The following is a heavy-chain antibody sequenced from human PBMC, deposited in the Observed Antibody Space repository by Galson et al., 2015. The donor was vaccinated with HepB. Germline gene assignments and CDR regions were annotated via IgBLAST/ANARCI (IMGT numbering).Heavy chain of an antibody. V-gene: IGHV3-11*06. CDR1: GFAFSDYY. J-gene: IGHJ3*02. Sequence: SLRLSCAASGFAFSDYYISWVRQAPGKGLEWVSYISTSTSSSYTKYADSVKGRFTISRDNAKNSLFLQMNTLRAEDTAVYYCAKSQDAYNWAFDIWGQGTMVTVSS. CDR2: ISTSTSSS. CDR3: AKSQDAYNWAFDI. D-gene: IGHD5-24*01.